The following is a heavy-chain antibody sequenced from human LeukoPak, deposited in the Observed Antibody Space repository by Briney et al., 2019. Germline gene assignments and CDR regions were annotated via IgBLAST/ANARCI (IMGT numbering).Heavy chain of an antibody. Sequence: ASVKVSCKASGYTFTAYYMHWVRQAPGQGLEWMGWINPNSGGTNYAQNFQGRVTMTRDTSISTAYMELSSLRSDDTALYYCARAHPEYYDSSGYNPLDFWGQGTLVTVSS. J-gene: IGHJ4*02. CDR1: GYTFTAYY. V-gene: IGHV1-2*02. D-gene: IGHD3-22*01. CDR2: INPNSGGT. CDR3: ARAHPEYYDSSGYNPLDF.